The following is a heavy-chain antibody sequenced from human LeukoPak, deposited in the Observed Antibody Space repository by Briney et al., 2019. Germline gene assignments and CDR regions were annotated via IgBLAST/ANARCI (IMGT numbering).Heavy chain of an antibody. CDR2: INHSGRT. CDR1: GGSFSSYN. Sequence: SETLSLTCAVYGGSFSSYNWTWIRQPPGKGLEWIGEINHSGRTNHNPTLKSRVTISVDTSKNQFSLKLSSVTAADTAVYYCARRNYYGSGSYYELGFDYWGQGTLVTVSS. J-gene: IGHJ4*02. D-gene: IGHD3-10*01. V-gene: IGHV4-34*01. CDR3: ARRNYYGSGSYYELGFDY.